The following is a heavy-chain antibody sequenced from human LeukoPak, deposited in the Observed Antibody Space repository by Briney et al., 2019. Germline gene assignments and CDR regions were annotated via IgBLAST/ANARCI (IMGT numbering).Heavy chain of an antibody. CDR2: ISTDGSYK. Sequence: GGSLRLSCAASGFTFSSYAMSWVRQAPGKGLEWVAAISTDGSYKYHGDSVKGRFTISRDNPMNTLYLQMNGLRPDDTAVYYCARSLIPGRWYFDLWGRGTLVTVSS. CDR1: GFTFSSYA. D-gene: IGHD3-16*01. J-gene: IGHJ2*01. V-gene: IGHV3-30*04. CDR3: ARSLIPGRWYFDL.